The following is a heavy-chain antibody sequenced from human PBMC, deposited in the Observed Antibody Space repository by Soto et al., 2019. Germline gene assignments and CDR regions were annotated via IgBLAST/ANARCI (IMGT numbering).Heavy chain of an antibody. Sequence: QVQLVQSGAEVKKPGSSVKVSCKASGGTFSSYAISWVRQAPGQGLEWMGGIIPIFGTANYAQKFQGRVTITADESPSTACMGLSSLRSEETAVYNCARVVNYSGAPPVLYGMDVWGQGTTVTVSS. J-gene: IGHJ6*02. D-gene: IGHD3-10*01. CDR2: IIPIFGTA. CDR1: GGTFSSYA. V-gene: IGHV1-69*12. CDR3: ARVVNYSGAPPVLYGMDV.